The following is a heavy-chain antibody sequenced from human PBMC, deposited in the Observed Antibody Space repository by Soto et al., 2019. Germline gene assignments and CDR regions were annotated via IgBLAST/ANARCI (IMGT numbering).Heavy chain of an antibody. CDR2: IRSKAYGGTT. J-gene: IGHJ4*02. V-gene: IGHV3-49*03. CDR1: GFTFGDYA. CDR3: TSSMRGDYVWGSYRSNNLFDY. Sequence: GGSLRLSCTASGFTFGDYAMSWFRQAPGKGLEWVGFIRSKAYGGTTEYAASVKGRFTISREDSKSIAYLQMNSLKTEDTAVYYCTSSMRGDYVWGSYRSNNLFDYWGQGTLVTVSS. D-gene: IGHD3-16*02.